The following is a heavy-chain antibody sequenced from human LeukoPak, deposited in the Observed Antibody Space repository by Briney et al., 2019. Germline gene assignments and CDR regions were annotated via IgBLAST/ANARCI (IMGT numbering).Heavy chain of an antibody. J-gene: IGHJ4*02. V-gene: IGHV3-21*01. CDR1: GFTFSSYS. D-gene: IGHD1-14*01. CDR2: ISSSSSYI. Sequence: GGSLRLSCAASGFTFSSYSMNWVRQAPGKGLEWVSSISSSSSYIYYADSVKGRFTISRDNAKNTLYLQMNSLGVEDTAVYYCARGGVHHGFDYWGQGTLVTVSS. CDR3: ARGGVHHGFDY.